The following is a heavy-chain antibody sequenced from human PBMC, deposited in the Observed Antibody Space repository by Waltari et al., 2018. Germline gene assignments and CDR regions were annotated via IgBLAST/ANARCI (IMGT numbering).Heavy chain of an antibody. Sequence: RDWVRQAPGRGLGWGSYISSSGSTIDYADSVKGRFTISRDSAKSSLYLQMNSLRDEDTAVYYCARVVARDWGQGTLVTVSS. CDR2: ISSSGSTI. J-gene: IGHJ4*02. V-gene: IGHV3-48*02. CDR3: ARVVARD.